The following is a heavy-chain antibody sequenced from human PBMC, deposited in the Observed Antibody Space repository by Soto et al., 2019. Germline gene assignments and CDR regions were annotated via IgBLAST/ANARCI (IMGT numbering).Heavy chain of an antibody. CDR3: ARARWYDGFNI. D-gene: IGHD2-15*01. J-gene: IGHJ3*02. Sequence: SETLSLTCTVSGYSISSGNYWGWIRQPPGKGLEWIGSVYHSGGSYYTPSLKSRVSISLDTSTNQVSLSLTSVTAADTAMYYCARARWYDGFNIWGKGTMVKVSS. CDR2: VYHSGGS. CDR1: GYSISSGNY. V-gene: IGHV4-38-2*02.